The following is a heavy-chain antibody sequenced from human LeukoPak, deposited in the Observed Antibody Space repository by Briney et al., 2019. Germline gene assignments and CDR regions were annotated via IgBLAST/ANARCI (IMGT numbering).Heavy chain of an antibody. CDR2: IGSSGSRI. CDR3: ARFGYNDFDF. D-gene: IGHD5-24*01. J-gene: IGHJ4*02. Sequence: GGSLRLSCAASGFTFSRYEMNWVRQAPGKGLEWVSYIGSSGSRIYYADSVKGRFTISRDNAKNSLYLQMNSLRPEDTAVYYCARFGYNDFDFWGQGTLVTVS. V-gene: IGHV3-48*03. CDR1: GFTFSRYE.